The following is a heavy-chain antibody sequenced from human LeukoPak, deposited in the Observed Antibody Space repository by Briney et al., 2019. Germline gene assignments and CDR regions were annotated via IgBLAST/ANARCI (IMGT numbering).Heavy chain of an antibody. CDR2: IYWDDDK. Sequence: SGPTLVNPTQTLTLTCTFSGFSLSTSGGGVGWIRQPPGKALEWLALIYWDDDKRYSPCLKSRLTITKDTSKNQVVLTITNMDPVNTATYYCAHNYKSWVIDYWGQGTLVTVSS. CDR1: GFSLSTSGGG. V-gene: IGHV2-5*02. J-gene: IGHJ4*02. CDR3: AHNYKSWVIDY. D-gene: IGHD1-1*01.